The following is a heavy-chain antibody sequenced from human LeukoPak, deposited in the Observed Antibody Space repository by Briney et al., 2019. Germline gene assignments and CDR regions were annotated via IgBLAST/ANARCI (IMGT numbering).Heavy chain of an antibody. D-gene: IGHD1-26*01. Sequence: GGSLRLSCAASGFTFSSYAMGWVRQAPGKGLEWVSSISGNGGSTYYADSVKGRFPISRDNSKNTLYLQMNSLRAEDTALYFCAKDVVGATFDYWGQGTLVTVSS. V-gene: IGHV3-23*01. CDR3: AKDVVGATFDY. J-gene: IGHJ4*02. CDR1: GFTFSSYA. CDR2: ISGNGGST.